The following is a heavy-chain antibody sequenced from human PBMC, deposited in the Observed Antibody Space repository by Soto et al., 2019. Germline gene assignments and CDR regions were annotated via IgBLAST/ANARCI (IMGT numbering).Heavy chain of an antibody. J-gene: IGHJ6*02. D-gene: IGHD2-2*01. CDR1: GGTFSSYA. V-gene: IGHV1-69*12. CDR2: IIPIFDTA. CDR3: ARHDCISTSCYYYYYYSMDV. Sequence: QVQLVQSGAEVKKPGSSVKVSCKTSGGTFSSYAISWMRQAPGQGLEWMGVIIPIFDTANYAQKFQGRVTITADDSTSTAYMELSSLRSDDTAVYYCARHDCISTSCYYYYYYSMDVWGQGTTVTVSS.